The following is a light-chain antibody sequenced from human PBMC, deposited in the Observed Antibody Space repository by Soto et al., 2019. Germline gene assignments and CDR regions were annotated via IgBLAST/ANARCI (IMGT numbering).Light chain of an antibody. CDR2: KIS. J-gene: IGKJ1*01. CDR1: ESLVHSNGNTY. V-gene: IGKV2-24*01. Sequence: DLVMTQTPLSSPVTVGHPASISCRSSESLVHSNGNTYLSWLHQRPGHPPRLLIYKISNRFSGVPDRFSGSGAATDFTLNISGVEAEDVGVYYCTQSTHFPLTFDQGTKVEIK. CDR3: TQSTHFPLT.